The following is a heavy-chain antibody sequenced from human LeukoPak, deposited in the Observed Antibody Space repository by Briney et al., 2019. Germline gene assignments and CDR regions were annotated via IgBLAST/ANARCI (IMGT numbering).Heavy chain of an antibody. D-gene: IGHD3-22*01. J-gene: IGHJ6*03. V-gene: IGHV1-24*01. Sequence: ASVKVSCKVSGYTLTELSMHWVRQAPGKGLEWMGGFDPEDGETIYAQKFQGRVTMTEDTSTDTAYMELSSLRSEDTAVYYCAREGLLNYYDSSGLASAYYYYYYMDVWGKGTTVTVSS. CDR3: AREGLLNYYDSSGLASAYYYYYYMDV. CDR2: FDPEDGET. CDR1: GYTLTELS.